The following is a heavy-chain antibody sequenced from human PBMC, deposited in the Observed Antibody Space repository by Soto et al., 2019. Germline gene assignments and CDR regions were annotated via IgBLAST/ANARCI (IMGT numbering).Heavy chain of an antibody. CDR1: GFTFSSYS. V-gene: IGHV3-21*01. D-gene: IGHD3-22*01. CDR3: ARDPLTYYYDSSGHYYFDY. J-gene: IGHJ4*02. CDR2: ISSSSSYI. Sequence: EVQLVESGGGLVKPGGSLRLSCAASGFTFSSYSMNWVRQAPGKGLEWVSSISSSSSYIYYADSVKGRFTISKDNAKNSLYLQMNSLRAEDTAVYYCARDPLTYYYDSSGHYYFDYWGQGTLVTVSS.